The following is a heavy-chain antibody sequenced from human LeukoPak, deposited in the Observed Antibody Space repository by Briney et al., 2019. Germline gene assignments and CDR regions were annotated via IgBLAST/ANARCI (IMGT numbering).Heavy chain of an antibody. D-gene: IGHD4-23*01. CDR1: GFTFSSYG. Sequence: GGSLRLSCAASGFTFSSYGMHWVRQAPGKGLEWVAFIRYDGSNKYYADSVKGRFTISRDNSKNTLYLQMNSLRAEDTAVYYCAKDPRRDYGGNSGGYYYYYMDVWGKGTTVTISS. CDR2: IRYDGSNK. CDR3: AKDPRRDYGGNSGGYYYYYMDV. V-gene: IGHV3-30*02. J-gene: IGHJ6*03.